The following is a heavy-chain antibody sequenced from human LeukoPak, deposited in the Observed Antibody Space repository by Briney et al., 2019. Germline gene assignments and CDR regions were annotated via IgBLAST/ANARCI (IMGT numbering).Heavy chain of an antibody. CDR2: IYSGGST. CDR1: GFTFSSYA. D-gene: IGHD3-22*01. V-gene: IGHV3-66*01. J-gene: IGHJ4*02. CDR3: ARACPYDSIPCDY. Sequence: GGSLRLSCAASGFTFSSYAMSWVRQAPGKGLEWVSVIYSGGSTYYADSVKGRFTISRDNSKNTLYLQMNSLRAEDTAVYYCARACPYDSIPCDYWGQGTLVTVSS.